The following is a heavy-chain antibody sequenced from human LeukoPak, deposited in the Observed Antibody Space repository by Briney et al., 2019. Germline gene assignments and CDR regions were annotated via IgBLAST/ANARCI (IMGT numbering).Heavy chain of an antibody. J-gene: IGHJ4*02. CDR3: AISSSYYYDSSGLPDFDY. CDR2: ISAYNGNT. Sequence: ASVTVSCKASGYTFTSYGISWVRQAPGQGLEWMGWISAYNGNTNYAQKLQGRVTMTTDTSTSTAYMELRSLRSDDTAVYYCAISSSYYYDSSGLPDFDYWGQGTLVTVSS. D-gene: IGHD3-22*01. V-gene: IGHV1-18*01. CDR1: GYTFTSYG.